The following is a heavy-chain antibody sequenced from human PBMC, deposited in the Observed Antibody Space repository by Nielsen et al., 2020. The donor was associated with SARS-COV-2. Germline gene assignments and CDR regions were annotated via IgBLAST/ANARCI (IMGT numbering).Heavy chain of an antibody. CDR1: GYTFTSYA. Sequence: ASVKVSCKASGYTFTSYAMHWVRQAPGQRLEWMGWINAGNGNTKYSQKFQGRVTITRDTSASTAYMELSSLRSEDTAVYYCAREGGYCSGGSCSGNLPFDYWGQGTLVTVSS. J-gene: IGHJ4*02. V-gene: IGHV1-3*01. CDR2: INAGNGNT. D-gene: IGHD2-15*01. CDR3: AREGGYCSGGSCSGNLPFDY.